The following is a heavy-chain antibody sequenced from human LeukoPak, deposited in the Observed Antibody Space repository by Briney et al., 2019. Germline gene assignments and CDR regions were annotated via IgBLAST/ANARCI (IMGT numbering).Heavy chain of an antibody. CDR2: ISAYNGNT. CDR1: GYTFTSYG. CDR3: ARTGGSGWPTPHYFDY. V-gene: IGHV1-18*01. J-gene: IGHJ4*02. D-gene: IGHD6-19*01. Sequence: ASVKVSCKASGYTFTSYGISWVRQAPGQGLEWMGWISAYNGNTNYAQKLQGRVTMTTDTSTSTAYMEPRSLRSDDTAVYYCARTGGSGWPTPHYFDYWGQGTLVTVSS.